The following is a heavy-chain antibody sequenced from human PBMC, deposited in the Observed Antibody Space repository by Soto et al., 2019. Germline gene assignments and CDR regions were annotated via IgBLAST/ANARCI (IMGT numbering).Heavy chain of an antibody. CDR2: ISYRGST. CDR1: AGSITTSY. CDR3: ASSGIVGREVNTWFDP. V-gene: IGHV4-59*01. J-gene: IGHJ5*02. Sequence: SETLSLTCTVSAGSITTSYSSWIRQPLGKALEWIGYISYRGSTNYNPSLKSRLTISIDTSKSQISLKLTSMTTADTAVYYCASSGIVGREVNTWFDPWGQGTLVTV. D-gene: IGHD3-22*01.